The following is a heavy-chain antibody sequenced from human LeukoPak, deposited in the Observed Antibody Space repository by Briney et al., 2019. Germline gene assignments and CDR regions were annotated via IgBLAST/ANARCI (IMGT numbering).Heavy chain of an antibody. V-gene: IGHV3-48*01. CDR2: ISSSSSII. Sequence: PGGSLRLSCAASGFTFSSSSMNWVRQAPGKGLEWVSYISSSSSIIYYADSVKGRFTISRDNAKNSLYLQMNSLRAEDTAVYYCAKDPYDISGYYYGPTGGVDYWGQGTLVTVSS. D-gene: IGHD3-22*01. J-gene: IGHJ4*02. CDR3: AKDPYDISGYYYGPTGGVDY. CDR1: GFTFSSSS.